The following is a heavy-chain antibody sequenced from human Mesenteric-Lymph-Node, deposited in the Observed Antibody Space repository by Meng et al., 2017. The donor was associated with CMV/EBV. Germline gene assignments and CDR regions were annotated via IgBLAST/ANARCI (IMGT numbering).Heavy chain of an antibody. CDR1: GFTFSSYS. CDR3: AKPQPSYDFWSGYYKDSYFDY. D-gene: IGHD3-3*01. V-gene: IGHV3-48*04. Sequence: SCAASGFTFSSYSMNWVRQAPGKGLEWVSYISSSGSTIFSADSVKGRFTISRDNAENSLYLQMNSLRAEDTAVYYCAKPQPSYDFWSGYYKDSYFDYWGQGTLVTVSS. J-gene: IGHJ4*02. CDR2: ISSSGSTI.